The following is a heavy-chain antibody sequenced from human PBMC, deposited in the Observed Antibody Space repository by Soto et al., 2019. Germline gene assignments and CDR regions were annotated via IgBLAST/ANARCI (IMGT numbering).Heavy chain of an antibody. CDR3: ARDVVVYTTTGGPDY. CDR2: ISGDNGNT. V-gene: IGHV1-18*01. D-gene: IGHD4-17*01. CDR1: GYTFTSYG. J-gene: IGHJ4*02. Sequence: ASVKVSCKASGYTFTSYGIIWVRQAPGQGLEWMGWISGDNGNTNYAQEFQGRVTMTTDASTSTAYMELRSLRSDDTAVYYCARDVVVYTTTGGPDYWGQGTLVTVSS.